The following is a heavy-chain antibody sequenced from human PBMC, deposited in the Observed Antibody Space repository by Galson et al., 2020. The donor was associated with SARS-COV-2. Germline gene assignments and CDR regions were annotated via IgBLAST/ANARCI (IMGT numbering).Heavy chain of an antibody. CDR1: GFIFENYA. J-gene: IGHJ2*01. D-gene: IGHD2-15*01. V-gene: IGHV3-9*01. Sequence: GGSLRLSCAVSGFIFENYAMHWVRQVPGKGLECVSGINWNSGGRDYAGSVKGRFTISRDNAKNSLYLQMNSLRPEDTAVYYCAKDKVAAAPYGHFDLWGRGTLVTVSS. CDR3: AKDKVAAAPYGHFDL. CDR2: INWNSGGR.